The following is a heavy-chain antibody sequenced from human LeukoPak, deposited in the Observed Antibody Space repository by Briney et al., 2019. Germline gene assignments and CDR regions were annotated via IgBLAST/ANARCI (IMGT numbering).Heavy chain of an antibody. J-gene: IGHJ4*02. CDR3: ARALPRQDIVVVVAADFDY. D-gene: IGHD2-15*01. Sequence: GGSLRLSCAASGFTFSSYSMNWVRQAPGKGLEWVSYISSSSSTIYYADSVKGRFTISRDNAKNSLYLQMNSLRAEDTAVYYCARALPRQDIVVVVAADFDYWGQGTLVTVSS. CDR1: GFTFSSYS. V-gene: IGHV3-48*04. CDR2: ISSSSSTI.